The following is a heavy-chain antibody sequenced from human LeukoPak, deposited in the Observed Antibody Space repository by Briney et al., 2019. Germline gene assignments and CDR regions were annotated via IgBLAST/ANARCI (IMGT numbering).Heavy chain of an antibody. CDR1: GGSISSSSYY. CDR3: ARRDFWSGYFDY. V-gene: IGHV4-39*01. CDR2: IYYSGST. J-gene: IGHJ4*02. D-gene: IGHD3-3*01. Sequence: PSETLSLTCTVSGGSISSSSYYWGWIRQPPGKGLEWIGNIYYSGSTYYNPSLKSRVTISVDTSKNQFSLKLSSVTAADTAVYYCARRDFWSGYFDYWGQGTLVTVSS.